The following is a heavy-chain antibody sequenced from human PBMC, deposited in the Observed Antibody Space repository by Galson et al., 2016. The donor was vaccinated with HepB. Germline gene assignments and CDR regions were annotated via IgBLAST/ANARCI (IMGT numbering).Heavy chain of an antibody. Sequence: SVKVSCKASGYIFSNYVMNWVRQAPGQRPEWIGWINTVIGHTRYSEKFHDRVTITRDTSANIGYLELSSLRTEDTAVYYCARGPNPRGDLLDYWGQGTLVTVSS. V-gene: IGHV1-3*04. J-gene: IGHJ4*02. CDR3: ARGPNPRGDLLDY. D-gene: IGHD2-21*02. CDR1: GYIFSNYV. CDR2: INTVIGHT.